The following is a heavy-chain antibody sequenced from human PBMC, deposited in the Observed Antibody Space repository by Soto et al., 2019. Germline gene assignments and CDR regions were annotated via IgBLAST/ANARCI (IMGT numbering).Heavy chain of an antibody. CDR3: TTGSVEGY. J-gene: IGHJ4*02. CDR2: VYYSGST. CDR1: GGAISSGGYY. Sequence: SETLSLTCTVSGGAISSGGYYWNWIRQLPGKGLEWIGYVYYSGSTYYNPSLESRVTISVDTSTNHFSLKLSSLKTEDTAVYYCTTGSVEGYWVQGLLVTVSS. V-gene: IGHV4-31*03. D-gene: IGHD3-3*01.